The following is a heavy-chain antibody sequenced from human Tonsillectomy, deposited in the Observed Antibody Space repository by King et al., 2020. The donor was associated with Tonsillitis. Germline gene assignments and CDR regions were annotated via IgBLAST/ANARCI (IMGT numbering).Heavy chain of an antibody. D-gene: IGHD6-19*01. J-gene: IGHJ5*02. V-gene: IGHV4-59*01. Sequence: QLQESGPGLVKPSETLSLTCTVSGGSISTYYWSWIRQPPGKGLEWIGYIYYSGSTNYNPSLKSRVTISVDTSKNQFSLKLSSVTAADTAVYYCARTASSGWFKNWVDPWGQGTLVTVSS. CDR2: IYYSGST. CDR3: ARTASSGWFKNWVDP. CDR1: GGSISTYY.